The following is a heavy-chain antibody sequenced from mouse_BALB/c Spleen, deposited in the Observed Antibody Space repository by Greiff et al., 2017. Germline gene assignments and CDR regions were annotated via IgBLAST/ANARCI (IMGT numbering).Heavy chain of an antibody. CDR3: ATIDYGEAWFAY. CDR2: ISYSGST. V-gene: IGHV3-2*02. Sequence: EVKLMESGPGLVKPSQSLSLTCTVTGYSITSDYAWNWIRQFPGNKLEWMGYISYSGSTSYNPSLKSRISITRDTSKNQFFLQLNSVTTEDTATYYCATIDYGEAWFAYWGQGTLVTVSA. CDR1: GYSITSDYA. J-gene: IGHJ3*01. D-gene: IGHD2-4*01.